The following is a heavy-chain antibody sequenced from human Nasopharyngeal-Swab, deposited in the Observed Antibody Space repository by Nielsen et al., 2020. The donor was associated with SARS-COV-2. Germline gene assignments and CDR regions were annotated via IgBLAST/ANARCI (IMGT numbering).Heavy chain of an antibody. D-gene: IGHD5-18*01. CDR1: GYTFTSYY. V-gene: IGHV1-46*01. CDR3: ARYTAMVLFDI. Sequence: ASVKVSCKASGYTFTSYYMHWVRQAPGQGLEWMGIINPSGGSTSYAQKFQGRVTMTRDTSTSTVYMELGSLRSEDTAMYYCARYTAMVLFDIWGQGTMVTVSS. J-gene: IGHJ3*02. CDR2: INPSGGST.